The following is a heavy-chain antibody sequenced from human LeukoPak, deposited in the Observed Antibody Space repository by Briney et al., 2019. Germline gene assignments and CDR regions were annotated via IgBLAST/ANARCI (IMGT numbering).Heavy chain of an antibody. CDR3: ARDGRSVDALDI. CDR2: IYHSGSGST. V-gene: IGHV4-30-2*01. J-gene: IGHJ3*02. D-gene: IGHD6-6*01. Sequence: SETLSLTCTVSGGSISSGGHSWSWIRQPPGKGLEWIGYIYHSGSGSTYYNPSLKSRVTISIDKSKNQFSLKLNSVTAADTAVYYCARDGRSVDALDIWGQGTMVTVSS. CDR1: GGSISSGGHS.